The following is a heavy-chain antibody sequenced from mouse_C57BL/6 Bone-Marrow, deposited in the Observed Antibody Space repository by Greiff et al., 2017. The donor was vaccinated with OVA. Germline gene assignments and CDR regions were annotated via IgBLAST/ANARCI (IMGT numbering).Heavy chain of an antibody. CDR1: GYTFTSYW. J-gene: IGHJ4*01. V-gene: IGHV1-69*01. Sequence: QVQLQQPGAELVMPGASVKLSCKASGYTFTSYWMHWVQQRPGQGLEWIGEIDPSDSYTNYNQKFKGKSTLTVDKSSSTAYMQLSRLTSEDSAVYYCARRWLPRDYAMDYWGQGTSVTVSS. CDR3: ARRWLPRDYAMDY. D-gene: IGHD2-3*01. CDR2: IDPSDSYT.